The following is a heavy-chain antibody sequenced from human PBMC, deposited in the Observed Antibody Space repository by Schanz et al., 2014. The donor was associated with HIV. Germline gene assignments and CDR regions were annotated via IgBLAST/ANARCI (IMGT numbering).Heavy chain of an antibody. D-gene: IGHD3-3*01. CDR1: GGSFSGHY. Sequence: QVQVQQTGAGLLKPSETLTLTCVVYGGSFSGHYWSWIRQSPGKGLEWIGEIYQSGGTDYSPSFKRRIPMSPDTSKNQVPLNLRFVTAADTAVYYCGRGTDDFPPDSWGQGTQVIVSS. CDR3: GRGTDDFPPDS. CDR2: IYQSGGT. J-gene: IGHJ4*02. V-gene: IGHV4-34*01.